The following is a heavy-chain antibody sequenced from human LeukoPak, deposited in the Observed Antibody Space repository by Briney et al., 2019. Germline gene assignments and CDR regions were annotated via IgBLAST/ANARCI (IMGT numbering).Heavy chain of an antibody. J-gene: IGHJ4*02. Sequence: PGGSLRLSCAASGFTFSSYAMSWVRQAPGKGLEWVSAISGSGGSTYYADSVKGRFTISRDNSKNTLYLQMGSLRAEDMAVYYCARDGSSGWDYWGQGTLVTVSS. CDR3: ARDGSSGWDY. CDR2: ISGSGGST. V-gene: IGHV3-23*01. D-gene: IGHD6-19*01. CDR1: GFTFSSYA.